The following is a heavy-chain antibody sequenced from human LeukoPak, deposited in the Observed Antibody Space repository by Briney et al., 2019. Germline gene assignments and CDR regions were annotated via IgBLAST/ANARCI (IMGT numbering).Heavy chain of an antibody. CDR3: AKDLHDYKPQRFDY. D-gene: IGHD4-4*01. CDR2: ISGSGGST. Sequence: PGGSLRLSCAASGFTFSSYAMSWVRQAPGKGLEWVSTISGSGGSTYYADSVKGRFTTSRDNSKNTLYLQMNSLRAEDTAVYYCAKDLHDYKPQRFDYWGQGTLVTVSS. V-gene: IGHV3-23*01. CDR1: GFTFSSYA. J-gene: IGHJ4*02.